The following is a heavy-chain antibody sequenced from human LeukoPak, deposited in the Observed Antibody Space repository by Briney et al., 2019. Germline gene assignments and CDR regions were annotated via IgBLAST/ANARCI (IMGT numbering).Heavy chain of an antibody. J-gene: IGHJ1*01. Sequence: SQTLSLTCAISGDSVSSNSAAWNWIRQSPSRGLECLGRTYYRSKWYNDYAVSVKSRITINPDTSKNQFSLQLNSVTPEDTAVYYCAQIIAAAGSHAEYFQHWGQGTLVTVSS. D-gene: IGHD6-13*01. CDR2: TYYRSKWYN. CDR3: AQIIAAAGSHAEYFQH. CDR1: GDSVSSNSAA. V-gene: IGHV6-1*01.